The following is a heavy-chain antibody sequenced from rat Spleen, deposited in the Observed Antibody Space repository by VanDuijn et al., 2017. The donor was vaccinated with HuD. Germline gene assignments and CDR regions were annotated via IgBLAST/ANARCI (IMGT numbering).Heavy chain of an antibody. CDR2: ISPGGVST. CDR3: AADYFDGTYYPFDY. CDR1: GFTFSNYG. D-gene: IGHD1-12*02. J-gene: IGHJ2*01. V-gene: IGHV5-19*01. Sequence: EVQLVESDGGFVQPGRSLKLSCAASGFTFSNYGMHWIRQAPTKGLEWVTSISPGGVSTFYRDSVKGRFTISRDNAKSTLYLQMDSLRSEDTATYYCAADYFDGTYYPFDYWGQGIMVTVSS.